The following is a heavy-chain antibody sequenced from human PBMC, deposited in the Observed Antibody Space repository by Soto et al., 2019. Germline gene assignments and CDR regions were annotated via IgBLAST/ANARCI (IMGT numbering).Heavy chain of an antibody. J-gene: IGHJ6*03. V-gene: IGHV3-20*01. CDR1: GFTFDDYG. Sequence: GGSLRLSCAASGFTFDDYGMSWVRQAPGKGLEWVSGISWNGGSTGYADSVKGRFTISRDNAKNSLYLQMNSLRAEDTALYHCARVPRSYYYYYMDVWGKGTTVTVSS. CDR3: ARVPRSYYYYYMDV. D-gene: IGHD6-6*01. CDR2: ISWNGGST.